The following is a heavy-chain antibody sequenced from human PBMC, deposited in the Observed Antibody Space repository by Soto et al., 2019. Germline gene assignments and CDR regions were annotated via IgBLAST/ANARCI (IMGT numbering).Heavy chain of an antibody. V-gene: IGHV3-53*01. Sequence: GGSLRLSCAASGFTVSSNYMIWVRQAPGKGLEWVSVIYSGGSTYYADSVKGRFTISRDNSKNTLYLQMNSLRAEDTAVYYCARDLGPDYGMDVWGQGTTVTVSS. J-gene: IGHJ6*02. CDR3: ARDLGPDYGMDV. CDR2: IYSGGST. CDR1: GFTVSSNY.